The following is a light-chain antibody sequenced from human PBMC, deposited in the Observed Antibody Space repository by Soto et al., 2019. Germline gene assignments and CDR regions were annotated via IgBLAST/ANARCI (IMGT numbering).Light chain of an antibody. CDR1: QNLGSGY. CDR2: AAS. J-gene: IGKJ1*01. CDR3: QQYDTSPRT. Sequence: EIVLTQSPGTLSLPPGDRATLSCRASQNLGSGYLAWYQQKPGQAPRILIYAASSRATGIPDRFSGSGSGTDFSLTISRLEPEDFAVYYCQQYDTSPRTFGQGTKVDIK. V-gene: IGKV3-20*01.